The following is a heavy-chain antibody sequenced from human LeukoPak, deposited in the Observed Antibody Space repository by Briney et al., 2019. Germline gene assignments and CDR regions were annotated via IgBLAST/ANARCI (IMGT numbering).Heavy chain of an antibody. J-gene: IGHJ4*02. CDR1: GYTFTSYY. CDR3: ARAMEMATIFFDY. Sequence: ASVKVSCKASGYTFTSYYMHWVRQAPGQGLEWMGWINPNSGGTNYAQKFQGRVTMTRDTSISTAYMELSRLRSDDTAVYYCARAMEMATIFFDYWGQGTLVTVSS. CDR2: INPNSGGT. V-gene: IGHV1-2*02. D-gene: IGHD5-24*01.